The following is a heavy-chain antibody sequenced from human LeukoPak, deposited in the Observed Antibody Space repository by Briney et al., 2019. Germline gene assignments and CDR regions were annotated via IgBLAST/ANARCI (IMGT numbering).Heavy chain of an antibody. CDR3: ARWDTTMAAFDL. CDR2: ISGSGGST. Sequence: GGSLRLSCAASGFTFSSYAMSWVRQAPGKGLEWVSAISGSGGSTYYADSVKGRFTISRDNAENTLYPQMNSLRAEDTAVYWCARWDTTMAAFDLWGQGTQVTVSS. D-gene: IGHD5-18*01. J-gene: IGHJ4*02. CDR1: GFTFSSYA. V-gene: IGHV3-23*01.